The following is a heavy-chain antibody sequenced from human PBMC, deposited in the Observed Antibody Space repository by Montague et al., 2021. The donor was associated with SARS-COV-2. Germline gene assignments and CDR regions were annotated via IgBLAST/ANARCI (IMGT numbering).Heavy chain of an antibody. J-gene: IGHJ6*02. CDR3: ARAFTDWLRYYGMDV. Sequence: SETLSLTCTVSGGSISSSSYYWGWIRQPPGKGLEWIGSIYYSGSTYYNPSLKSRVTISVDTSKNQFSLKLSSVTAADTAVYYCARAFTDWLRYYGMDVWGQGTPVPVSS. V-gene: IGHV4-39*01. D-gene: IGHD3-9*01. CDR2: IYYSGST. CDR1: GGSISSSSYY.